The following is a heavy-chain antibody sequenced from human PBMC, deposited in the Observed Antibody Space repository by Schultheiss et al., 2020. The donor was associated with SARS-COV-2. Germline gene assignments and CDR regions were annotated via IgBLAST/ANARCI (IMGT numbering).Heavy chain of an antibody. D-gene: IGHD1-26*01. Sequence: GGSLRLSCSDSGFTLSRYSMNWVRQAPGKGLEWVAVISYDGSNKYYADSVKGRFTISRDNSKNTLYLQMNSLRPEDTAVYYCARDSSSGTYCLDYWGQGTLVTVSS. CDR2: ISYDGSNK. J-gene: IGHJ4*02. CDR3: ARDSSSGTYCLDY. CDR1: GFTLSRYS. V-gene: IGHV3-30*03.